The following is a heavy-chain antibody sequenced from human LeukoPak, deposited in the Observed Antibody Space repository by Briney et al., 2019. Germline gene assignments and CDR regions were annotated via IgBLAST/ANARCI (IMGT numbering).Heavy chain of an antibody. V-gene: IGHV1-46*01. J-gene: IGHJ4*02. Sequence: ASVKVSCRASGYTFTSYFMHWVRQAPGQGLDWMGIINPSGGSTSYAQKFQGRVTMTRDTSTSTVYMELSSLRSDDTAVYYCARQHIGGSYRIDYWGQGTLVTVSS. CDR1: GYTFTSYF. CDR3: ARQHIGGSYRIDY. CDR2: INPSGGST. D-gene: IGHD3-16*02.